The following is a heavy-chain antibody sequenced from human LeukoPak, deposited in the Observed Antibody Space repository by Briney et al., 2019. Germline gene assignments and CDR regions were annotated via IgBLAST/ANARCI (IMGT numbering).Heavy chain of an antibody. CDR2: ITGTGGTT. Sequence: PGGSLRLSCAASGFISDNYGMSWIRQTPGKGLEWVSSITGTGGTTYYADSVRGRFTISRDNSKNTLYLQMSSLRAEDTAVFYCARYYYGSGTSFDPWGQGTLVTVSS. CDR1: GFISDNYG. V-gene: IGHV3-23*01. J-gene: IGHJ5*02. CDR3: ARYYYGSGTSFDP. D-gene: IGHD3-10*01.